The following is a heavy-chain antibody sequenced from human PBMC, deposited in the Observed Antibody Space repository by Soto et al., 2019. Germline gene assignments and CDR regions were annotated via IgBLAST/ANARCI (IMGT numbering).Heavy chain of an antibody. CDR3: ARHPFTIFGVVTHGFDP. D-gene: IGHD3-3*01. V-gene: IGHV4-39*01. Sequence: SETLSLTCTVSGGSISSSSYYWGWIRQPPGKGLEWIGSIYYSGSTYYNPSLKSRVTISVDTSKNQFSLKLSSVTAADTAVYYCARHPFTIFGVVTHGFDPWGQGTLVTVSS. J-gene: IGHJ5*02. CDR1: GGSISSSSYY. CDR2: IYYSGST.